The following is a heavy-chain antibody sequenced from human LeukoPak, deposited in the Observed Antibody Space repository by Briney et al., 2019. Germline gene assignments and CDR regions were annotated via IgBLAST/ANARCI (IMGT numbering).Heavy chain of an antibody. CDR2: INHSGST. Sequence: SETLSLTCAVYGGSFSGYYWSWIRPPPGRGLEWIGEINHSGSTNYNPSLTSGATISVDTSKNQFSLKLSAVTAADTAVYYCARGKATMVRGVIITYFDYWGQGTLVTVSS. CDR3: ARGKATMVRGVIITYFDY. D-gene: IGHD3-10*01. CDR1: GGSFSGYY. J-gene: IGHJ4*02. V-gene: IGHV4-34*01.